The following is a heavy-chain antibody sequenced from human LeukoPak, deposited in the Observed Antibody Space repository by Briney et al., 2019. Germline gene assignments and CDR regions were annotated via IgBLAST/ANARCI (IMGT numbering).Heavy chain of an antibody. J-gene: IGHJ4*02. D-gene: IGHD2-2*01. Sequence: SETLSLTCTVSGGSISSGDYYWSWIRQPPGKGLEWIGYIYYSGSTYYNPSLKSRVTISADTSKNQFSLKLSSVTAADTAVYYCARDWARYCSSTSCYAFDYWGQGTLVTVSS. CDR2: IYYSGST. CDR3: ARDWARYCSSTSCYAFDY. CDR1: GGSISSGDYY. V-gene: IGHV4-30-4*01.